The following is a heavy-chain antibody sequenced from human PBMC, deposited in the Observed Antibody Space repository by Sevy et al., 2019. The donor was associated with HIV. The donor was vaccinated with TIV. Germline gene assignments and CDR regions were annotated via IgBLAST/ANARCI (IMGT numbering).Heavy chain of an antibody. Sequence: SETLSLTCTVSGGSISSSSYYWGWIRQPPGKGLEWIGSIYYSGSTYYNPSLKSRVTISVDRSKNQYSLKLSSVTAADTAVYYCARLCIAVAGFDYWGHGTLVTVSS. CDR1: GGSISSSSYY. CDR2: IYYSGST. D-gene: IGHD6-19*01. V-gene: IGHV4-39*01. J-gene: IGHJ4*01. CDR3: ARLCIAVAGFDY.